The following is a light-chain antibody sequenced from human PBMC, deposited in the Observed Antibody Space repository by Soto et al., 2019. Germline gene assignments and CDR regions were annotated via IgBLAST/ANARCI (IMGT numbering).Light chain of an antibody. V-gene: IGLV1-44*01. Sequence: QSVLTQPPSASGTPGQRVTISCSGSSSNIGSNTVNWYQQLPGTAPKLLIYSNNQRPSGVPDRFSGSKSGTSASLAISGLQSEEEDDYYCAEWDDSLNGLFGGGTKLTVL. CDR2: SNN. CDR1: SSNIGSNT. CDR3: AEWDDSLNGL. J-gene: IGLJ2*01.